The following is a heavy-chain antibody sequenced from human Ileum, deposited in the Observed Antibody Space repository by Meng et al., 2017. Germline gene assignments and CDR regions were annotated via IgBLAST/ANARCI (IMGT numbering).Heavy chain of an antibody. V-gene: IGHV6-1*01. Sequence: SETLSLTCAISGDTFSRNSVAWNWIRQSPSRGLEWLGRTYYRSKWYNDYAVSVKSRITINPDTSKNQFSLQLNSVTPEDTAVYYCVRGQHGAFDIWGQGTMVTVSS. CDR2: TYYRSKWYN. CDR3: VRGQHGAFDI. J-gene: IGHJ3*02. CDR1: GDTFSRNSVA.